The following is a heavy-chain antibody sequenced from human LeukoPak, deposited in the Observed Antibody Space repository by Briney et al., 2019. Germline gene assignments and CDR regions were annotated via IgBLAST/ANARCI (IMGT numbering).Heavy chain of an antibody. V-gene: IGHV3-7*01. D-gene: IGHD6-6*01. CDR3: ARLIGDRTIYDY. Sequence: PGGSLRLSCAASGFTFRTYWMSWVRQAPGKGLEWVASINQGGSGTYSVESVKGRITISRDNAMDSFFLQMNSLRAEDTAVYYCARLIGDRTIYDYWGQGTLVTVSS. CDR2: INQGGSGT. J-gene: IGHJ4*02. CDR1: GFTFRTYW.